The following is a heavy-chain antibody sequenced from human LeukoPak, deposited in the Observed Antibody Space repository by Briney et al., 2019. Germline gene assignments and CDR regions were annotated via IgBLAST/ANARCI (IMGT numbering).Heavy chain of an antibody. CDR3: ARPQEYCSGGSCYPDAFDI. D-gene: IGHD2-15*01. J-gene: IGHJ3*02. CDR2: IYPGDSDA. Sequence: GESLKISCKGSGYSFTSYWIGWVRQMPGKGLEWMGIIYPGDSDARYSPSFEGQVTIPADKSISTAYLQWSSLKASDTAVYYCARPQEYCSGGSCYPDAFDIWGQGTMVTVSS. V-gene: IGHV5-51*01. CDR1: GYSFTSYW.